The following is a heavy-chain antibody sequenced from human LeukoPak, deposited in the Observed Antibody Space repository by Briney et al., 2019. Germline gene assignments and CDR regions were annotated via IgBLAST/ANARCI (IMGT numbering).Heavy chain of an antibody. J-gene: IGHJ6*03. CDR2: IYYSGST. CDR1: GASLSTSPYY. Sequence: PSETLSLTCSVSGASLSTSPYYWGWIRQPPGKGLEWIGSIYYSGSTYYNPSLKSRVTISVDTSKNQFSLKLSSVTAADTAVYYCARRTKYYYYYMDVWGKGTTVTISS. V-gene: IGHV4-39*01. CDR3: ARRTKYYYYYMDV.